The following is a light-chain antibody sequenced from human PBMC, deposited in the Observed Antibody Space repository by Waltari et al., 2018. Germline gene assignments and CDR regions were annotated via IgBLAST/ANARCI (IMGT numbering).Light chain of an antibody. V-gene: IGLV2-11*01. CDR3: CSYAGSLWV. CDR1: SSDVGGYNY. J-gene: IGLJ3*02. CDR2: DVS. Sequence: QXALXQPRSVSGSPGQSVTISCTGTSSDVGGYNYVSWYQQHPGKAPKLMINDVSKRPSGVPDRFSGSKSGNTASLTISGLQAEDEADYYCCSYAGSLWVFGGGTKLTVL.